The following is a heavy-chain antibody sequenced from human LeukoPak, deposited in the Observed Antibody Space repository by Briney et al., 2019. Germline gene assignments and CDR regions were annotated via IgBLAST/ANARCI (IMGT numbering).Heavy chain of an antibody. Sequence: GGSLRLSCAAAGLTFSTNSMNWVRQAPGKGLEWVSYISFSSSTIYYADSVKGRFTISRDNAKNLLYLQMNSLRAEDTAVYYCARLSEMATIYWGQGTLVTVSS. CDR3: ARLSEMATIY. V-gene: IGHV3-48*01. CDR2: ISFSSSTI. J-gene: IGHJ4*02. D-gene: IGHD5-24*01. CDR1: GLTFSTNS.